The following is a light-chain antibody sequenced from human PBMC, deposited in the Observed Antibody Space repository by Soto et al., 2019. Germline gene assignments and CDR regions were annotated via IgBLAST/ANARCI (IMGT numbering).Light chain of an antibody. V-gene: IGKV3-20*01. CDR3: HHYGSSPA. Sequence: EIVLTQSPGTLSLSPGERATLSCRASQSVRSSYLAWYQQKPGQAPRLLIYGASSRATGIPDRFSGSGSGTDFTLTISRLEPEDFALFYCHHYGSSPAFGQGTKLEIK. CDR2: GAS. CDR1: QSVRSSY. J-gene: IGKJ2*01.